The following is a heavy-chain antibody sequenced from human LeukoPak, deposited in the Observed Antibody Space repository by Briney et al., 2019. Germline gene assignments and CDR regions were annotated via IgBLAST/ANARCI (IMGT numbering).Heavy chain of an antibody. J-gene: IGHJ4*02. CDR2: INPNSGGT. V-gene: IGHV1-2*02. D-gene: IGHD4-17*01. Sequence: ASVKVSCKASGYTFTGYYMHWVRQAPVQGLEWMGWINPNSGGTNYAQKFQGRVTMARDTSISTAYMELSRLRSEDTAVYYCAMETHDYGDYVLDYWGQGTLVTVSS. CDR3: AMETHDYGDYVLDY. CDR1: GYTFTGYY.